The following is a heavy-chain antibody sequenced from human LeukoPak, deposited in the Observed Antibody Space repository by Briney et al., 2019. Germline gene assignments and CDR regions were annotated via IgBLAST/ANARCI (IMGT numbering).Heavy chain of an antibody. CDR3: ARPRGYSYGLFDY. CDR1: GFTFSSYS. V-gene: IGHV3-21*01. Sequence: PGGSLRLSCAASGFTFSSYSMNWVRQAPGKGLEWVSSISSSSSYIYYADSVRGRFTMSRDNAKNSLYLQMNSLRAEDTAVYYCARPRGYSYGLFDYWGQGTLVTVSS. D-gene: IGHD5-18*01. CDR2: ISSSSSYI. J-gene: IGHJ4*02.